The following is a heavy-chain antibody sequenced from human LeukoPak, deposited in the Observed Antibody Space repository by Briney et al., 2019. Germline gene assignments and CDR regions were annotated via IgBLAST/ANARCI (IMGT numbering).Heavy chain of an antibody. V-gene: IGHV1-2*02. CDR2: INPNSGGT. CDR1: GYTFTGYY. Sequence: PWASVKVSCKASGYTFTGYYMHWVRQAPGQGLEWMGWINPNSGGTNYAQKFQGRVTMTRDTSISTAYMELSRLRSDDTAVYYCARDPGSYYYGVDVWGQGTTVTVSS. CDR3: ARDPGSYYYGVDV. J-gene: IGHJ6*02.